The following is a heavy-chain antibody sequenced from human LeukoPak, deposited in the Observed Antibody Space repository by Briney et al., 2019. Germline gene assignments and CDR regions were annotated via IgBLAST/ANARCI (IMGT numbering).Heavy chain of an antibody. CDR2: IYYSGST. CDR3: ASRLPMTTPVY. CDR1: GGSISSSSYY. Sequence: SETLSLTCTVSGGSISSSSYYWGWIRQPPGKGLEWIGSIYYSGSTYYNPSLKSRVTISVDTSKNQFSLKLSSVTAADTAVYYCASRLPMTTPVYWGQGTLVTVSS. J-gene: IGHJ4*02. V-gene: IGHV4-39*07. D-gene: IGHD1-1*01.